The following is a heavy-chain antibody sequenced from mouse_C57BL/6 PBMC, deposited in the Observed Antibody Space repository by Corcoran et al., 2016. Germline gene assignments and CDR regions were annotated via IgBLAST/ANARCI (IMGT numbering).Heavy chain of an antibody. J-gene: IGHJ4*01. CDR3: ARFTTVVATDYYATEY. CDR2: INPNNGGT. CDR1: GYTFTDYN. D-gene: IGHD1-1*01. V-gene: IGHV1-18*01. Sequence: IQLVQSGPELKKPGASVKIPCKASGYTFTDYNMDWVKQSHGKSLEWIGDINPNNGGTIYNQKFKGKATLTVDKSSSTAYMELRSLTSEDTAVYYCARFTTVVATDYYATEYWGQGTCVTVS.